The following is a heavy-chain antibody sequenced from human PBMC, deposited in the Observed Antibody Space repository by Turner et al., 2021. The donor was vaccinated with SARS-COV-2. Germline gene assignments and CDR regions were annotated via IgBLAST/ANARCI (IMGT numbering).Heavy chain of an antibody. D-gene: IGHD6-13*01. CDR2: IKQDGSEK. CDR1: GFTFSSYW. J-gene: IGHJ4*02. Sequence: EVQLVESGGGLVQPGGSLRLSCAASGFTFSSYWMSWVRQAPGKGLEWVANIKQDGSEKYYVDSGKGRFTISRDNDKNSLYLQMNSLRAEDTAVYYCARLHTSSWYFDYWGQGTLVTVSS. V-gene: IGHV3-7*03. CDR3: ARLHTSSWYFDY.